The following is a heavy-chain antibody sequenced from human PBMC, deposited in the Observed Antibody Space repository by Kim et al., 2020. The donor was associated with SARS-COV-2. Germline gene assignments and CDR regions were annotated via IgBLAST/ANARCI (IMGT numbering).Heavy chain of an antibody. Sequence: TYYVSAVRGRFTISRDTSKNTLYLQMNRLRAEDTAMYYCAKNIMGPGVDPWGQGTLVTVSS. CDR3: AKNIMGPGVDP. V-gene: IGHV3-23*01. CDR2: T. J-gene: IGHJ5*02. D-gene: IGHD5-12*01.